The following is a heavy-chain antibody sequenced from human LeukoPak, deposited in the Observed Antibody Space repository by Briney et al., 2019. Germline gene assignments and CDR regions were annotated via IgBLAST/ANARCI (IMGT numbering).Heavy chain of an antibody. V-gene: IGHV4-61*02. Sequence: PSETLSLTCTVSGGSISSGSYYWSWIRQPAGKGLEWIGRIYTSGSTNYYPSLQSPVTISVDTSKNQFSLKLGSAAAADTAVYYCARDSAYYYGSGIYYYYYMDVWGKGTTVTISS. CDR1: GGSISSGSYY. D-gene: IGHD3-10*01. CDR3: ARDSAYYYGSGIYYYYYMDV. CDR2: IYTSGST. J-gene: IGHJ6*03.